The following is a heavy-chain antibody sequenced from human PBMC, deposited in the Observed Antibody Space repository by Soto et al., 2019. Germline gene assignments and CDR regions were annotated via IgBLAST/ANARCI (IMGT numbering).Heavy chain of an antibody. CDR1: GFTFSNAW. J-gene: IGHJ5*02. CDR2: IKSKTDGGTT. V-gene: IGHV3-15*01. CDR3: TTDPSGVVVLAAMFWFDP. Sequence: EVQLVESGGGLVKPGGSLRLSCAASGFTFSNAWMSWVRQAPGKGLEWVGRIKSKTDGGTTDYAAPVKGRFTISRDDSKNTLYLQMNSLKTEDTAVYYCTTDPSGVVVLAAMFWFDPWGQGTLVTVSS. D-gene: IGHD2-2*01.